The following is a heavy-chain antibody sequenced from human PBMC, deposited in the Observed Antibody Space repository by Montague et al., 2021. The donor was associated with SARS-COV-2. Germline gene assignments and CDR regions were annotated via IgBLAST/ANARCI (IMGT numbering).Heavy chain of an antibody. D-gene: IGHD2-8*02. CDR2: IYYAGST. V-gene: IGHV4-61*01. CDR1: GGSVSSGIYY. Sequence: SETLSLTCTVSGGSVSSGIYYWSWIRQAPEKGLEWIGYIYYAGSTNYNPSLQSPVTMSVDTSKNQFSLSLSSVTAADTAIYYCARMGPSQYCPGGECEWWVRDWIDAGGQGTMVTVSS. J-gene: IGHJ5*02. CDR3: ARMGPSQYCPGGECEWWVRDWIDA.